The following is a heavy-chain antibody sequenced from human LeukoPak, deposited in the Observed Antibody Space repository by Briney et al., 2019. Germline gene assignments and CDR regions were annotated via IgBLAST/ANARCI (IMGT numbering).Heavy chain of an antibody. CDR3: AGKGHDYYYYYMDV. J-gene: IGHJ6*03. CDR1: GYTFTSYG. Sequence: GASVKVSCKASGYTFTSYGISWVRQAPGQGLEWMGWISAYNGNTNYAQKLQGRVTMTTDTSTSTAYMELRSLRSDDTAVYYCAGKGHDYYYYYMDVWGKGTTVTVSS. CDR2: ISAYNGNT. V-gene: IGHV1-18*01.